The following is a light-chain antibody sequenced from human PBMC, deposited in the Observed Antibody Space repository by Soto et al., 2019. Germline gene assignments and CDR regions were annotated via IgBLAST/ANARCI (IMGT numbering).Light chain of an antibody. CDR2: AAS. J-gene: IGKJ2*01. V-gene: IGKV3-20*01. Sequence: EIVLTQSPGTLSLYPGEGATLSCRASQSVRSSYLAWYQQKPGQAPRLLIFAASSRSTGIPDRFSGSGSGTDFTLTISRLEPEDFAVYYCQQYGSSLYTFGQGTKLEIK. CDR3: QQYGSSLYT. CDR1: QSVRSSY.